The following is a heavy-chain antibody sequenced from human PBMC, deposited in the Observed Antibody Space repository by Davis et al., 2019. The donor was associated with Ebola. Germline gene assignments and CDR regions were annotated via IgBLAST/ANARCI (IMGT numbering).Heavy chain of an antibody. CDR3: AFFSSTVDY. Sequence: AASVKVSCKASGYTFTSYGISWVRQAPGQGLEWMGWINTNTGNPTYAQGFTGRFVFSLDTSVSTAYLQISSLKAEDTAVYYCAFFSSTVDYWGQGTLVTVSS. CDR1: GYTFTSYG. V-gene: IGHV7-4-1*02. J-gene: IGHJ4*02. D-gene: IGHD6-13*01. CDR2: INTNTGNP.